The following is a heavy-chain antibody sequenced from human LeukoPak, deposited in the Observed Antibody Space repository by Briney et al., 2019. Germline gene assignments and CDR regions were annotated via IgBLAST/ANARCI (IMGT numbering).Heavy chain of an antibody. V-gene: IGHV1-69*04. Sequence: VASAKVSCKASGGTFSSYAISWVRQAPGQGLEWMGRIIPILGIANYAQKFQGRVTITADKSTSTAYMELSSLRSEDTAVYYCARDSSSWDDAFDIWGQGTMVTVSS. CDR1: GGTFSSYA. J-gene: IGHJ3*02. D-gene: IGHD6-13*01. CDR2: IIPILGIA. CDR3: ARDSSSWDDAFDI.